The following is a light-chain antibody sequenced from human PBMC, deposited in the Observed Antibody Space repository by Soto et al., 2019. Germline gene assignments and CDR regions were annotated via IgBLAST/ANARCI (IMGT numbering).Light chain of an antibody. CDR1: GGSIATNY. J-gene: IGLJ3*02. CDR3: HSYDTSAHWV. V-gene: IGLV6-57*04. Sequence: NFMLTQPHSVSESLGKTVTISCTRSGGSIATNYVQWYQKRPGSAPTPVIFQDNDRPSGVPDRFSGSIDSSSNSASLTISGLRTEDEADYYCHSYDTSAHWVFGGGTQLTVL. CDR2: QDN.